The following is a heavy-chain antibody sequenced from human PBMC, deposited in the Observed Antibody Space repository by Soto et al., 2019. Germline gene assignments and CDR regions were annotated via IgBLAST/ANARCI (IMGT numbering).Heavy chain of an antibody. CDR1: GFSFSNNG. D-gene: IGHD1-26*01. J-gene: IGHJ5*02. V-gene: IGHV3-30*03. CDR3: ATHSGWFAH. CDR2: ISFDGTNK. Sequence: QVQLVESGGGVVQPGRSLRLSCAASGFSFSNNGMHWVRQAPGKGLEWVAVISFDGTNKYYADYVKGRFTISRDNAKNSLFLQMNSLRAEDTAVYYCATHSGWFAHWGQGTLVTVSS.